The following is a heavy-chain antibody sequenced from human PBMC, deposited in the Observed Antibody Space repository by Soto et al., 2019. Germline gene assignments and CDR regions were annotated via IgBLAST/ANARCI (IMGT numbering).Heavy chain of an antibody. J-gene: IGHJ5*02. CDR3: ARTPYYYDSSGYYTWWFDP. CDR1: GGSISSYY. V-gene: IGHV4-59*01. Sequence: SETLSLTXTVSGGSISSYYWSWIRQPPGKGLEWIGYIYYSGSTNYNPSLKSRVTISVDTSKNQFSLKLSSVTAADTAVYYCARTPYYYDSSGYYTWWFDPWGQGTLVTVSS. D-gene: IGHD3-22*01. CDR2: IYYSGST.